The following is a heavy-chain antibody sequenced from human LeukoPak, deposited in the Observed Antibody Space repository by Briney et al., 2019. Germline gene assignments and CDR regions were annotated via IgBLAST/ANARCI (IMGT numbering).Heavy chain of an antibody. V-gene: IGHV3-11*01. CDR3: AREGQLLLDGYYAMDV. CDR1: GFSFTEYY. CDR2: ISSSGTII. D-gene: IGHD2-2*01. Sequence: KPGGSLRLSCAGSGFSFTEYYMTWIRQTPGKGLEWLSHISSSGTIIYYADSVKGRFTISRDNAKNSLSLQMNSLRAEDTAVYFCAREGQLLLDGYYAMDVWGQGTTVTVTS. J-gene: IGHJ6*02.